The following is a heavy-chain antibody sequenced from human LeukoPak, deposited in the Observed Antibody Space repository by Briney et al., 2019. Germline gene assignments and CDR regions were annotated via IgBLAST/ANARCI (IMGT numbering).Heavy chain of an antibody. CDR3: ATSDSSGWNDY. Sequence: VASVKVSCKASGYIFTGYYMHWVRQAPGQGLEWMGWINPNSGGTNYAQKFQGRVTMTRDTSISTAYMELSSLRSDDSAVYYCATSDSSGWNDYWGQGTLVTVSS. CDR2: INPNSGGT. CDR1: GYIFTGYY. J-gene: IGHJ4*02. D-gene: IGHD6-19*01. V-gene: IGHV1-2*02.